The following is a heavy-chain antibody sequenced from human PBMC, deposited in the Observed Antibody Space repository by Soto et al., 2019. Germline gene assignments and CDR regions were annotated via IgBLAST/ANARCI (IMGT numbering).Heavy chain of an antibody. CDR1: GGSISSYY. CDR3: ARELDLYYFDY. CDR2: IYYSGST. Sequence: SETLSLTCTVSGGSISSYYWSWIRQPPGKGLEWIGYIYYSGSTNYNPSLKSRVTISVDTSKNQFSLKLSSVTAADTDVYYCARELDLYYFDYWGQGTLVTVSS. J-gene: IGHJ4*02. D-gene: IGHD1-1*01. V-gene: IGHV4-59*01.